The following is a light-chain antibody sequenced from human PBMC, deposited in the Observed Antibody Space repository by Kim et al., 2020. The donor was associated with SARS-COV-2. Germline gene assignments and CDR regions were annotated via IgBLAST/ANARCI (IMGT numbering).Light chain of an antibody. CDR1: QSISSW. V-gene: IGKV1-5*03. CDR3: QQYNSYPIFT. J-gene: IGKJ3*01. Sequence: SVGDRVTITCRASQSISSWLAWYQQKPGKAPKLLIYKASSLESGVPSRFSGSGSGTEFTLTISSLQPDDFATYYCQQYNSYPIFTFGPGTKVDIK. CDR2: KAS.